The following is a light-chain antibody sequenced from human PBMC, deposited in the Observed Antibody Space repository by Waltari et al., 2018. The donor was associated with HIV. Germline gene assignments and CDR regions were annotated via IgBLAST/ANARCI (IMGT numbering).Light chain of an antibody. Sequence: DIQMTQSPSSLSASVGDRVTIPSRASQSISSYFNWYQQKPGKAPKLLIYAASSLQSGVPSRFSGSGSGTDFTLTISSLQPEDFATYYCQQSYSTPGTFGQGTKLEIK. CDR2: AAS. J-gene: IGKJ2*01. CDR3: QQSYSTPGT. CDR1: QSISSY. V-gene: IGKV1-39*01.